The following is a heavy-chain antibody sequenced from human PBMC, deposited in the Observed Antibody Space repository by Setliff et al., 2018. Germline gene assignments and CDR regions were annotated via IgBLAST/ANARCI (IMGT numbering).Heavy chain of an antibody. V-gene: IGHV1-2*02. D-gene: IGHD3-9*01. CDR2: INPNSGGT. CDR3: ARVPDFDWSQVDY. Sequence: ASVKVSCKASGYTFTAYYIYWVRQAPGQGLEWMGWINPNSGGTNSAQKFQGRVTMTRDTSISTAYMELSRLRSDDTAVYYCARVPDFDWSQVDYWGQGTLVTVSS. J-gene: IGHJ4*02. CDR1: GYTFTAYY.